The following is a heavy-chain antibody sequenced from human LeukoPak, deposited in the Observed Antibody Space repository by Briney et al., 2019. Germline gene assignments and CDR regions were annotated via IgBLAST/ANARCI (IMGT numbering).Heavy chain of an antibody. CDR1: GESLSKYY. V-gene: IGHV4-34*03. Sequence: SETLSLTCAVYGESLSKYYWTWIRQSPGKGLEWIGEINHRGSTNLNPSLKIRVTLSVDTSKHQFSLKLTSVTAADTAVYYWQRRAYDILTGPYPEGGYYFDYWGQGTLVTVSS. D-gene: IGHD3-9*01. J-gene: IGHJ4*02. CDR3: QRRAYDILTGPYPEGGYYFDY. CDR2: INHRGST.